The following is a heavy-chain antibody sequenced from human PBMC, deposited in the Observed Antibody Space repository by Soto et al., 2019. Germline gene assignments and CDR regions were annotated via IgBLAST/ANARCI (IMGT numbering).Heavy chain of an antibody. J-gene: IGHJ4*02. CDR3: TSHQAVVVRTY. V-gene: IGHV3-73*02. Sequence: EVQLVESGGGLVQPGGSLKLSCAASGFTFSGSAMHWVRQASGKGLEWVGRIRSKANSYATAYAASVKGRFTISRDDSKNTAYLQMNSLKTEDTAVYYCTSHQAVVVRTYWGQGTLVTVSS. CDR1: GFTFSGSA. CDR2: IRSKANSYAT. D-gene: IGHD2-15*01.